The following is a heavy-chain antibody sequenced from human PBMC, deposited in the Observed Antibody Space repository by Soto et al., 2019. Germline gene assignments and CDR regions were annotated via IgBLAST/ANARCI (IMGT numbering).Heavy chain of an antibody. J-gene: IGHJ4*02. CDR1: GYIFTSSY. CDR2: INPSGGRA. CDR3: ARGHRNTWYAIDH. Sequence: QVQLVQSGAEVKKPGASVKVSCKASGYIFTSSYIHWVRHAPGQGLEWVGLINPSGGRATYPQRFQGRVTLTRDTSWNTVDMELSSLTSEDTALYYCARGHRNTWYAIDHWGQGTLVTVSS. D-gene: IGHD6-13*01. V-gene: IGHV1-46*01.